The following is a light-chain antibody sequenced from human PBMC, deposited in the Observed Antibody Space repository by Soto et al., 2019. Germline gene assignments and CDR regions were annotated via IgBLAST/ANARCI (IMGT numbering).Light chain of an antibody. Sequence: DIVMTQSPLSLPVTPGEPASISCKSSQSLLHSDGDNYLEWYVQKAGQSPQLLIYLVSHRASVVPERLSGSGSGTEFTLKSSKVEADDVGVYYCMQTLQTPYTFGPGTKVEIK. CDR3: MQTLQTPYT. V-gene: IGKV2-28*01. J-gene: IGKJ3*01. CDR2: LVS. CDR1: QSLLHSDGDNY.